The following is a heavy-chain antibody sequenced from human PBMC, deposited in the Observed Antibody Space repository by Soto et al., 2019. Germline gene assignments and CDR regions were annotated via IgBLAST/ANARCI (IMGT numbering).Heavy chain of an antibody. V-gene: IGHV4-59*01. D-gene: IGHD2-15*01. J-gene: IGHJ4*02. CDR3: ARVVGYCSGGSCYDLADY. CDR2: IYYSGST. CDR1: GGSFSGYY. Sequence: PSETLSLTCAVYGGSFSGYYWGWIRQPPGKGLEWIGSIYYSGSTNYNPSLKSRVTISVDTSKNQFSLKLSSVTAADTAVYYCARVVGYCSGGSCYDLADYWGQGTLVTVSS.